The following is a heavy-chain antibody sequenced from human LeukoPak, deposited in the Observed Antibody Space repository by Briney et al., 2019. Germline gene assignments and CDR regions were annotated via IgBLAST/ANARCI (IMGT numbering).Heavy chain of an antibody. CDR3: AKRAYGSGNNYFDY. D-gene: IGHD3-10*01. CDR2: ISGGGGST. J-gene: IGHJ4*02. Sequence: RGSLRLSCAASGFTFSSYAMSWVRQAPGKGLEWVSAISGGGGSTYDADSVKGRFTISRDNSKNTLYLQMNSLRAEDTAAYYCAKRAYGSGNNYFDYWGQGTLVTVSS. V-gene: IGHV3-23*01. CDR1: GFTFSSYA.